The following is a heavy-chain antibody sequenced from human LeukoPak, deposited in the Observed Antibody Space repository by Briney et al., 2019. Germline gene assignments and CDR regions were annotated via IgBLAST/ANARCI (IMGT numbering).Heavy chain of an antibody. J-gene: IGHJ4*02. CDR3: ARDSDSSFDY. V-gene: IGHV4-31*03. Sequence: SETLSLTCTVSGGSISSGGYYWSWIRQHPGKGLEWIGYIYYSGSTYYNPSLKSRVTISVDTSKNQFSLKPSSVTAADTAVYYCARDSDSSFDYWGQGTLVTVSS. CDR2: IYYSGST. CDR1: GGSISSGGYY. D-gene: IGHD2-15*01.